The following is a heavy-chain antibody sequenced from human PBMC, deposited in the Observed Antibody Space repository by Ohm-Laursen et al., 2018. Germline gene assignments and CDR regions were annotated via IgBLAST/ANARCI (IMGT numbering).Heavy chain of an antibody. D-gene: IGHD6-13*01. V-gene: IGHV4-59*01. J-gene: IGHJ6*02. CDR1: GGSISSYY. Sequence: GTLSLTCPVSGGSISSYYWSWIRQPPGKGLEWIGYIYYSGSTNYNPSLKSRVTISVDTSKNQFSLKLSSVTAADTAVYYCARGIAYSTRSGGYYYYGMDVWGQGTTVTVSS. CDR3: ARGIAYSTRSGGYYYYGMDV. CDR2: IYYSGST.